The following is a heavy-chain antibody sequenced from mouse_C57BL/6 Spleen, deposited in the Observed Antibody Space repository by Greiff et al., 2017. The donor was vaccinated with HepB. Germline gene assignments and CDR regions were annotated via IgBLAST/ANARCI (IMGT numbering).Heavy chain of an antibody. V-gene: IGHV5-4*03. Sequence: EVKLVESGGGLVKPGGSLKLSCAASGFTFRSYAMSWVRQTPEKRLEWVATISDGGSYTYYPDNVKGRFTISRDNAKNNLYLQMSHLKSEDTAMYYCARVGPSYRYFDYWGKGTTLTVSS. CDR2: ISDGGSYT. D-gene: IGHD2-10*01. J-gene: IGHJ2*01. CDR1: GFTFRSYA. CDR3: ARVGPSYRYFDY.